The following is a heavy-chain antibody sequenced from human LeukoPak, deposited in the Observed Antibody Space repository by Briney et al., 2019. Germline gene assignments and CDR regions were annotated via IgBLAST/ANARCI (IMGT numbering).Heavy chain of an antibody. D-gene: IGHD2-2*01. CDR2: IIPILGIA. J-gene: IGHJ6*03. CDR1: GGTFSSYA. Sequence: ASVKVSCKASGGTFSSYAISWVRQAPGQGLEWMGRIIPILGIANYAQKFQGRVTITADKSTSTAYMELSSLRSEDTAVYYCATSTLWDCSSTSCPYMDVWGKGTTVTVSS. V-gene: IGHV1-69*04. CDR3: ATSTLWDCSSTSCPYMDV.